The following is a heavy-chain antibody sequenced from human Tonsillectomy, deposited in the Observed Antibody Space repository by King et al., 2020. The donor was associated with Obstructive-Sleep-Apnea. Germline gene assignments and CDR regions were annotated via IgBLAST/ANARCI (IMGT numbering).Heavy chain of an antibody. V-gene: IGHV1-2*02. CDR2: INPNSGGT. D-gene: IGHD4-17*01. J-gene: IGHJ4*02. Sequence: QLVQSGAEVKEPGASVKVSCKASGYTFTDYLIHWVRQAPGQGLEWMGWINPNSGGTKYAQKFQGRVTMTGDMSISTAYMDLNRLRSDDTAVYFCAREGFRDYGDHRRPFDYWGQGTLVTVSS. CDR3: AREGFRDYGDHRRPFDY. CDR1: GYTFTDYL.